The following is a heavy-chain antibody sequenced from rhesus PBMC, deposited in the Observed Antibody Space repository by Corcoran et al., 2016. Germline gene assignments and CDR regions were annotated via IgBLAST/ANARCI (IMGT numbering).Heavy chain of an antibody. J-gene: IGHJ4*01. CDR1: GGSISDSYR. CDR3: ARDTGIAAAGPGDY. D-gene: IGHD6S26*01. V-gene: IGHV4S10*01. CDR2: IYGSSTST. Sequence: QVQLQESGPGVVKPSETLSLTCAVSGGSISDSYRWSWIRQPPGKGLEWIGYIYGSSTSTNYNPSLKSRVTISKDTSKNHVSLKLSSVTAADTAVYYCARDTGIAAAGPGDYWGQGVLVTVSS.